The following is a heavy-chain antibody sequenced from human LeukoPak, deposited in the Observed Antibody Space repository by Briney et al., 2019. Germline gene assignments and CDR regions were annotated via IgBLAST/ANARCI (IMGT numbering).Heavy chain of an antibody. Sequence: GGALRLSCAASGFTFSSYEMNWVRQAPGKGREGISYISTSRSSIYYADSVKRRFPVSRDNGKNSLYLQMTSLRAEDTAVYYCARSGGYYDYWGQGALVSVSS. CDR3: ARSGGYYDY. V-gene: IGHV3-48*03. J-gene: IGHJ4*02. CDR1: GFTFSSYE. D-gene: IGHD4-23*01. CDR2: ISTSRSSI.